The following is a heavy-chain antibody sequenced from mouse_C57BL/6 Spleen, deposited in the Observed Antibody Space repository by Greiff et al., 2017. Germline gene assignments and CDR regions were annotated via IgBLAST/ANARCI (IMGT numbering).Heavy chain of an antibody. CDR2: IHPSSGST. CDR1: GYTFTSYW. CDR3: ARRYGSSYAMDY. V-gene: IGHV1-64*01. Sequence: QVQLQQPGAELVKPGASVKLSCKASGYTFTSYWMHWVKQRPGQGLEWIGMIHPSSGSTNYNEKFKSKATLTVDKSSSTAYMQLSSLTSEDSAVYYCARRYGSSYAMDYWGQGTSVTVSS. D-gene: IGHD1-1*01. J-gene: IGHJ4*01.